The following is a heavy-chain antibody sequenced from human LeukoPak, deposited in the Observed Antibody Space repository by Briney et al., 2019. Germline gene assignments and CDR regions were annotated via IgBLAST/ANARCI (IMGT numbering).Heavy chain of an antibody. Sequence: SETLSLTCTVSGGSISSYYWSWIRQPPGKGLEWIGYIYYSGSTNYNPSLKSRVTISVDTSKNQFSLKLSSVTAADTAVYYCASSAGLHDYYYYMDVWDKGTTVTISS. D-gene: IGHD6-25*01. J-gene: IGHJ6*03. V-gene: IGHV4-59*01. CDR1: GGSISSYY. CDR2: IYYSGST. CDR3: ASSAGLHDYYYYMDV.